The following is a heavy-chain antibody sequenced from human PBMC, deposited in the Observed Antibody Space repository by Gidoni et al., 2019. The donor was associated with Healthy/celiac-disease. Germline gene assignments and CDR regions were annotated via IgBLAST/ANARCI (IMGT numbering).Heavy chain of an antibody. D-gene: IGHD3-22*01. CDR1: GYTFTSYY. V-gene: IGHV1-46*01. Sequence: QVPLVQSGAEVKKPGPSVKVSCEASGYTFTSYYMPWVRQAPGQGLEWMGIITPSGGSTSYAQKFQGRVTMTRDTSTSTVNMELSSLRSEDTAVYYCARGAYDSSGYNDWYFDLWGRGTLVTVSS. CDR2: ITPSGGST. CDR3: ARGAYDSSGYNDWYFDL. J-gene: IGHJ2*01.